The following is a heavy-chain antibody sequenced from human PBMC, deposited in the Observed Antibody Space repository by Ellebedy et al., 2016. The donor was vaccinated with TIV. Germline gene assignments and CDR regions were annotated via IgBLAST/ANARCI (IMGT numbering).Heavy chain of an antibody. J-gene: IGHJ4*02. CDR2: VSFDGRKQ. D-gene: IGHD5-18*01. CDR1: GFTFSSYT. Sequence: GGSLRLXXAASGFTFSSYTMNWVRQAPGKGLEWVGLVSFDGRKQFYPDSVKGRFTISRDDSKNTVFLQIDSLTPKDSGVYYCATQDTSLVARLDHWGQGTLVTVS. V-gene: IGHV3-30*01. CDR3: ATQDTSLVARLDH.